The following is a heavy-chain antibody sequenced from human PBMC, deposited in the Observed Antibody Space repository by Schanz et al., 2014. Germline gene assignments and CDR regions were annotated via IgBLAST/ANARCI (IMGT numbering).Heavy chain of an antibody. Sequence: EVQLVESGGGVVRPGGSLRLSCAASGFSFSIFAMTWVRQAPGQGLEWVSTISGSGGDTYPTDSVKGRFTISRDNSKNTLFLQMDSLRVEDTAVYYCARFLARYQYYGVDVWGQGTTVIVSS. CDR3: ARFLARYQYYGVDV. CDR2: ISGSGGDT. CDR1: GFSFSIFA. V-gene: IGHV3-23*04. J-gene: IGHJ6*02. D-gene: IGHD3-3*01.